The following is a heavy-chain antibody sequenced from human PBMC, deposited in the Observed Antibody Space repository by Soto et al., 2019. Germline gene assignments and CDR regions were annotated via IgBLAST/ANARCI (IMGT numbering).Heavy chain of an antibody. CDR1: GGTFSIYA. CDR2: IIPIFGTA. CDR3: ASGYSYGYWGVFDY. V-gene: IGHV1-69*13. J-gene: IGHJ4*02. Sequence: SVKVSCKASGGTFSIYAISCVLQSPVQGLDWMGGIIPIFGTANYAQKFQGRVTITADESTSTAYMELSSLRSEDTAVYYCASGYSYGYWGVFDYWGQGTLVTVSS. D-gene: IGHD5-18*01.